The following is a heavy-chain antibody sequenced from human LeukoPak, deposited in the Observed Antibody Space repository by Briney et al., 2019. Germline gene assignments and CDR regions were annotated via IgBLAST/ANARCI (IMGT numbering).Heavy chain of an antibody. CDR3: ARDLLVGAPDY. V-gene: IGHV4-61*02. D-gene: IGHD1-26*01. Sequence: SQTLSLTCTVSGGSISSGSYYWSWIRQPAGKGLEWIGRIYTSGSTNYNPSLKSRVTISVDTSKNQFSLKLSSVTAADTAVYYCARDLLVGAPDYWGQGTLVTVSS. CDR1: GGSISSGSYY. J-gene: IGHJ4*02. CDR2: IYTSGST.